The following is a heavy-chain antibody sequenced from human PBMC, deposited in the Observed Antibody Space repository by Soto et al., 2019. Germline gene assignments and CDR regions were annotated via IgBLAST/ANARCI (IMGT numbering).Heavy chain of an antibody. Sequence: GGSLRLSCAASGFTFDDYGMSWVRQAPGKGLEWVSGINWNGGSTGYADSVKGRFTISRDNAKNSLYLQMNSLRAEDTALYYCASQYYYDSSGYGNYYFDYWGQGTLVTVSS. D-gene: IGHD3-22*01. CDR2: INWNGGST. J-gene: IGHJ4*02. CDR1: GFTFDDYG. CDR3: ASQYYYDSSGYGNYYFDY. V-gene: IGHV3-20*04.